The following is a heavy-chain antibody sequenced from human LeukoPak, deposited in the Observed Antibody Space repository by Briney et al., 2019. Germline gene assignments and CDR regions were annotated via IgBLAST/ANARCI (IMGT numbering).Heavy chain of an antibody. V-gene: IGHV3-21*01. CDR2: ISSSSSYI. D-gene: IGHD3-22*01. J-gene: IGHJ4*02. Sequence: GGSLRLSCAASGFTFSSYSVNWVRQAPGKGLEWVSSISSSSSYIYYADSVKGRFTISRDNAKNSLYLQMNSLRAEDTAVYYCARDPYYYDSSGYFDYWGQGTLVTVSS. CDR1: GFTFSSYS. CDR3: ARDPYYYDSSGYFDY.